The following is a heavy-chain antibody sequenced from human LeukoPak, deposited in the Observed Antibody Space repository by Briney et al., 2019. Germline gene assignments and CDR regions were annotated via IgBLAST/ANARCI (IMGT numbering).Heavy chain of an antibody. CDR3: AKRDFVAVAA. Sequence: SETLSLTCTVSGGSIAGSRYYCGWIRQPPGKGLEWIGSLHYSGSTYYNPSLKSRVTISVDTSENQFSLKLSSVTAADTAVYYCAKRDFVAVAAWGQGTLVTVSS. CDR2: LHYSGST. D-gene: IGHD6-19*01. J-gene: IGHJ5*02. CDR1: GGSIAGSRYY. V-gene: IGHV4-39*01.